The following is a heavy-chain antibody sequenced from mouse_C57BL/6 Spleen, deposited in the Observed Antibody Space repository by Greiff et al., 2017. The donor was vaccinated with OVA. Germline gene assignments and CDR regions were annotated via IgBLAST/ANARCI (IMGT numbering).Heavy chain of an antibody. CDR1: GYTFTSYW. Sequence: QVQLQQPGAELVRPGSSVKLSCKASGYTFTSYWMHWVKQRPIQGLEWIGNIDPSDSETHYNQKFKDKATLTVDKSSSTAYMQLSSLTSEDSAVYYCARETTVVPRYFDVWGTGTTVTVSS. J-gene: IGHJ1*03. D-gene: IGHD1-1*01. CDR3: ARETTVVPRYFDV. CDR2: IDPSDSET. V-gene: IGHV1-52*01.